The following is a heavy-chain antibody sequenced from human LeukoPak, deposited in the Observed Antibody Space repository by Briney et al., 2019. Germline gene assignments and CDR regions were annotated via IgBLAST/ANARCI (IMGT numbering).Heavy chain of an antibody. V-gene: IGHV3-23*01. CDR3: AKDRHAPGRYCSSTSCFPFDS. CDR1: GFTFSSYA. D-gene: IGHD2-2*01. CDR2: ISGSGGST. Sequence: GGSLRLSCVVSGFTFSSYAMSWVRQAPGRGLEWVSGISGSGGSTYYADSVKGRFTISRDNTKNTLYLQMNSLRAEDTAVYYCAKDRHAPGRYCSSTSCFPFDSWGQGTLVTVSS. J-gene: IGHJ5*01.